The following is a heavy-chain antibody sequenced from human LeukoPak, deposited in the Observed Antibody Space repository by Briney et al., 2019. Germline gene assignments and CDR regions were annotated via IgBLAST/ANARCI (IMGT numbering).Heavy chain of an antibody. CDR3: ARGPYSSSWSFDY. Sequence: SETLSLTCTVSGGSISGYYWSWIRQPPGKGLAWIGYIYYSGSTNYNPSLKSRVTISVDTSKNQFSLKLSSVTAADTAVYYCARGPYSSSWSFDYWGQGTLVTVSS. D-gene: IGHD6-13*01. J-gene: IGHJ4*02. V-gene: IGHV4-59*01. CDR1: GGSISGYY. CDR2: IYYSGST.